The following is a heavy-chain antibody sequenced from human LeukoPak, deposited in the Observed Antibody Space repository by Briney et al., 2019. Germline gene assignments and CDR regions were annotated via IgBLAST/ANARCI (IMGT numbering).Heavy chain of an antibody. D-gene: IGHD1-26*01. V-gene: IGHV7-4-1*02. J-gene: IGHJ4*02. CDR1: GYTFNNYA. CDR2: INTNTGNP. Sequence: ASVKVSCKASGYTFNNYAMNWVRQAPGQGLEWLGWINTNTGNPTYAQGFTGRYVFSLDTSVSTAYLQISSLKAEDTAFYYCATLLGSPGYDHFDYWGQGTLVTVSS. CDR3: ATLLGSPGYDHFDY.